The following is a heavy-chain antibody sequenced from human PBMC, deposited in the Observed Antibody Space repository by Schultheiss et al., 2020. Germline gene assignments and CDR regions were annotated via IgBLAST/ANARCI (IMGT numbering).Heavy chain of an antibody. CDR3: ARDLLYTARGQKRL. D-gene: IGHD2-2*02. Sequence: GESLKISCAASGFTFSSYGMHWVRQAPGKGLEWVAVIWYDGSNKYYADSVKGRFTISRDNSKNTLYLQMNSLRAEDTAVYYCARDLLYTARGQKRLWGQGTLVTVSS. CDR1: GFTFSSYG. J-gene: IGHJ4*02. CDR2: IWYDGSNK. V-gene: IGHV3-33*01.